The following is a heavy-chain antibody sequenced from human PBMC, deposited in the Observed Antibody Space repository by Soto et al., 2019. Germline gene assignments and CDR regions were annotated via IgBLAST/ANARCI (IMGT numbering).Heavy chain of an antibody. CDR2: INPNSGGT. CDR1: GYTFTAYY. CDR3: ARGDYYDGNDAFDI. D-gene: IGHD3-22*01. J-gene: IGHJ3*02. V-gene: IGHV1-2*04. Sequence: QVQLVQSGAEVKKPGASVKVSCKASGYTFTAYYIHWVRQAPGQRLEWMGWINPNSGGTNYAQKFPGWVTMTRDTSISTAYMELSRLTSDDTAVYYCARGDYYDGNDAFDIWCQGTMVTVSS.